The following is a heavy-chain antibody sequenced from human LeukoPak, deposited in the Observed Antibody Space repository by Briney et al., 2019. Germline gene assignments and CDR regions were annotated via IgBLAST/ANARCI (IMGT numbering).Heavy chain of an antibody. J-gene: IGHJ4*02. CDR2: INHSGST. Sequence: PSETLSLTCAVYGGSFSGYYWSWIRQPPGKGLEWIGEINHSGSTNYNPSLKSRVTISVDTSKNQFSLKLSSVTAADTAVYYCARESDRVYYYDSSGYYYYWGQGTLVTVSS. CDR3: ARESDRVYYYDSSGYYYY. V-gene: IGHV4-34*01. CDR1: GGSFSGYY. D-gene: IGHD3-22*01.